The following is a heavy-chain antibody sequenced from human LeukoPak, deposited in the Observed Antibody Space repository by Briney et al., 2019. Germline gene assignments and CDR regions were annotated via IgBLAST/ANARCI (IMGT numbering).Heavy chain of an antibody. D-gene: IGHD3-9*01. CDR2: IY. J-gene: IGHJ4*02. CDR3: ARGEYDDILTGYYHFDS. CDR1: RGSIINSQNY. V-gene: IGHV4-39*07. Sequence: SETLSLTCSVSRGSIINSQNYWAWIRQSPGKGLEWIGSIYNLSFKSRVTMSVDTSKNQFSLKLSSVTAADTAAYYCARGEYDDILTGYYHFDSWGQGTVVSVSS.